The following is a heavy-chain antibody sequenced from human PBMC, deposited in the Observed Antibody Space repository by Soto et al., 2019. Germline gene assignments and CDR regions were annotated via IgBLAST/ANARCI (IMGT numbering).Heavy chain of an antibody. CDR2: IYNSGTT. CDR3: ARDIRGFSRALDY. CDR1: GGSVNSGSYY. Sequence: SETLSLTCNVSGGSVNSGSYYWTWVRQPPGKGLEWIGNIYNSGTTNYNPSLQNRVTISIDTSKNQYSLKLTSVTAADAALYYCARDIRGFSRALDYWGRGTPVTVSS. V-gene: IGHV4-61*01. J-gene: IGHJ4*02. D-gene: IGHD5-18*01.